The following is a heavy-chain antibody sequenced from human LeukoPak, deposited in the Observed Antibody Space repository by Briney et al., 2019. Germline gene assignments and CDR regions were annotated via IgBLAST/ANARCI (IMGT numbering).Heavy chain of an antibody. J-gene: IGHJ4*02. D-gene: IGHD4-23*01. V-gene: IGHV3-23*01. CDR2: ITGRGGYT. Sequence: GGSLRLSCAASGFTFSTYTMSCVRQAPGKGLEWVSAITGRGGYTYYADSVKGRFTISRDHSKNTMFLQMNSLRAEDTAVYYLAAYGCNGDCDYWGQGTLVTVSS. CDR1: GFTFSTYT. CDR3: AAYGCNGDCDY.